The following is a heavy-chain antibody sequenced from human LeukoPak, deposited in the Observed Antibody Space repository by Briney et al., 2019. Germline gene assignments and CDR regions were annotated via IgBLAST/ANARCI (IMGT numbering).Heavy chain of an antibody. Sequence: GGSLTLVCAPYGLTFSSYSTTWVRQPRGEGREWLSSIGGVGSDTYHTDSVKGRFTISRDPSKNTLCLQMNRQRAEDTGVYFCTREWPSGWQQLPDYDAVDTWGQGTLVTVS. J-gene: IGHJ3*02. D-gene: IGHD6-13*01. V-gene: IGHV3-23*01. CDR3: TREWPSGWQQLPDYDAVDT. CDR1: GLTFSSYS. CDR2: IGGVGSDT.